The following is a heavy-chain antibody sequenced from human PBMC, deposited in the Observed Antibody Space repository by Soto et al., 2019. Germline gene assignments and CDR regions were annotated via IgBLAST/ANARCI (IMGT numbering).Heavy chain of an antibody. V-gene: IGHV4-30-4*01. Sequence: TSETLSLTCTVSGGDITGDYSCWSWIRQPPGAGREWIGHIFDSGTTYPNPSLKSRVTISVDTSKNQFSPKLSAVTAADTAVYYCARGRRGVLWFPNWFDPWGQGTLVTVSS. D-gene: IGHD2-21*01. CDR3: ARGRRGVLWFPNWFDP. CDR1: GGDITGDYSC. CDR2: IFDSGTT. J-gene: IGHJ5*02.